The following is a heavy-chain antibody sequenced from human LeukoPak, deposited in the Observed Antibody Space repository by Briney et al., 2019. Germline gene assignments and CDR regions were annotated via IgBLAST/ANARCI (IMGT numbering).Heavy chain of an antibody. CDR3: AREQTRRFGPKHSRAYYFDY. D-gene: IGHD3-10*01. J-gene: IGHJ4*02. CDR1: GGSISSSSYY. Sequence: SETLSLTCTVSGGSISSSSYYWGWIRQPPGKGLEWIGSIYYSGSTYYNPSLKSRVTISVDTSKNQFSLKLSSVTAADTAVYYCAREQTRRFGPKHSRAYYFDYWGQGTLVTVSS. V-gene: IGHV4-39*07. CDR2: IYYSGST.